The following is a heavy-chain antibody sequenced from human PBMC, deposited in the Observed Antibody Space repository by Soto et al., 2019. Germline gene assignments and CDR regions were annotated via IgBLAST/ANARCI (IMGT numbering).Heavy chain of an antibody. CDR1: GYTFTSYG. CDR3: ARDQVVVTAIRGGYYYGMDV. CDR2: ISAYNGNT. J-gene: IGHJ6*02. D-gene: IGHD2-21*02. V-gene: IGHV1-18*01. Sequence: GASVKVSCTASGYTFTSYGISWVRQAPGQGLEWMGWISAYNGNTNYAQKLQGRVTMTTDTSTSTAYMELRSLRSDDTAVYYCARDQVVVTAIRGGYYYGMDVWGQGTTVTVSS.